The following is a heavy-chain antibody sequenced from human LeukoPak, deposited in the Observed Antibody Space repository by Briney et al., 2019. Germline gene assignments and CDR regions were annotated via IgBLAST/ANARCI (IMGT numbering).Heavy chain of an antibody. CDR1: GVSFSGYY. CDR2: INHSGST. V-gene: IGHV4-34*01. Sequence: SETLSLTCAVYGVSFSGYYWSWIRQPPGKGLEWIGEINHSGSTNYNPSLKSRVTISVDTSKNQFSLKLSSVTAADTAVYYCARAPNRARWFDPWGQGTLVTVSS. J-gene: IGHJ5*02. CDR3: ARAPNRARWFDP. D-gene: IGHD1-14*01.